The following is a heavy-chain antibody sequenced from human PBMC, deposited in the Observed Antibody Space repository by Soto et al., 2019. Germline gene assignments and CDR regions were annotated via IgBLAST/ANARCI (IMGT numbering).Heavy chain of an antibody. CDR3: TTDSYNTMIVVRFDY. CDR2: IKGKAHGGTT. V-gene: IGHV3-15*07. D-gene: IGHD3-22*01. Sequence: EVQLVESGGGLVKSGGSLTLSCAASGFAFSNAWINWVRQAPGKGLEWVGRIKGKAHGGTTDFAAPVRGRFDITRDDSRNMAYMQINSFNTEETGVYYCTTDSYNTMIVVRFDYWCHGSLVSVSS. CDR1: GFAFSNAW. J-gene: IGHJ4*01.